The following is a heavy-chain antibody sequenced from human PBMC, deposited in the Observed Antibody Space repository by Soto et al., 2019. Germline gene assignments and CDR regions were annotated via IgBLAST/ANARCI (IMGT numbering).Heavy chain of an antibody. Sequence: PSETLSLTCTVSGGSISSYYWSWIRQPPGKGLEWIGYIYYSGSTNYNPSLKSRVTISVDTSKNQFSLKLSSVTAADTAVYYCARLSDGSGGSCYSGYLDDWGKGTLVTVSS. CDR1: GGSISSYY. CDR3: ARLSDGSGGSCYSGYLDD. D-gene: IGHD2-15*01. J-gene: IGHJ4*02. CDR2: IYYSGST. V-gene: IGHV4-59*12.